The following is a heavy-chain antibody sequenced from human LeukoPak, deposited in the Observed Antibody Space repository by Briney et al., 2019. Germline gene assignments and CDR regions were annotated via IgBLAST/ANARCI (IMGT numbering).Heavy chain of an antibody. CDR2: ISTSGST. CDR3: ASPRSGYRYTFDY. J-gene: IGHJ4*02. D-gene: IGHD3-22*01. V-gene: IGHV4-4*09. CDR1: AASFSNYY. Sequence: SETLSLTCAVSAASFSNYYWSWIRQASGKGLEWIGYISTSGSTNYNPSLKSRVSISLDTSKNRFSLNLNFVTAADTAVYYCASPRSGYRYTFDYWGQGALVTVSS.